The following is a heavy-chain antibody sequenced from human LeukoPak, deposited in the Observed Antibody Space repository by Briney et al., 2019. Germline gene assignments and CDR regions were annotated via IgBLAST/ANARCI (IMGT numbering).Heavy chain of an antibody. J-gene: IGHJ4*02. V-gene: IGHV1-18*01. CDR1: GYTFTSYG. Sequence: ASVKVSCKASGYTFTSYGISWVRQAPGQGLEWMGWISAYNGNTNYAQKLQGRVTMTSDTSTSTAYMELRSLRSDDTAIYYCARDLPLGSLGGSIFDYWGQGTLITVSS. CDR2: ISAYNGNT. D-gene: IGHD2-15*01. CDR3: ARDLPLGSLGGSIFDY.